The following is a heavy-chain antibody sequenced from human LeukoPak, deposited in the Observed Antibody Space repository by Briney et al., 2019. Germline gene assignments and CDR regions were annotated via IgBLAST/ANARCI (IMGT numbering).Heavy chain of an antibody. D-gene: IGHD3-9*01. CDR3: ARERDIPGARQAPDY. Sequence: GASVKVSCKASGYTFTSYGISWVRQAPGQGLEWMGWISAYNGNTNYAQKLQGRVTMTTDTSTSTAYMELRSLRSDDTAVYYCARERDIPGARQAPDYWGQGTLVTVSS. CDR1: GYTFTSYG. CDR2: ISAYNGNT. J-gene: IGHJ4*02. V-gene: IGHV1-18*01.